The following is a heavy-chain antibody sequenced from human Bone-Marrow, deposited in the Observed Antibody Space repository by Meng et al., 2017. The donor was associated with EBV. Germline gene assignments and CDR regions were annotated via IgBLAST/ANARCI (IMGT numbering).Heavy chain of an antibody. CDR1: GYTFTNHA. Sequence: QVKLVQLGAEVKKPGASLKVPCKASGYTFTNHAMHWVRQAPGQRFEWMGWINVGNDITKYSQKFQGRVTITRDTSANTAYMDLSSLKSEDTAVYFCARDRFDSGSYYIDYWGQGTLVTVSS. CDR3: ARDRFDSGSYYIDY. J-gene: IGHJ4*02. CDR2: INVGNDIT. V-gene: IGHV1-3*01. D-gene: IGHD3-10*01.